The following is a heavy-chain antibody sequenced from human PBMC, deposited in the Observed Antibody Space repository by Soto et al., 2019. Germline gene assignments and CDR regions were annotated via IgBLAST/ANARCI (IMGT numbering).Heavy chain of an antibody. CDR3: ASSPPWSRTGDY. D-gene: IGHD2-15*01. J-gene: IGHJ4*02. CDR2: IYGGGSK. Sequence: EVQLVESGGGLVQPGGSLRLSCAPPGFTVSSNYMSWFGKAPGKGLEGFPVIYGGGSKYYADSVKARFTTSRHNSKNTLYLQMNSLRAEDTAVYYCASSPPWSRTGDYWGQGTLVTVSS. V-gene: IGHV3-53*04. CDR1: GFTVSSNY.